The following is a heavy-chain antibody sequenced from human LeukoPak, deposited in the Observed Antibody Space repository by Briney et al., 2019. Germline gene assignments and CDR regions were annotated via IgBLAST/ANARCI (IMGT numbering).Heavy chain of an antibody. D-gene: IGHD3-16*01. Sequence: GGSLRLSCAASGFSVSSYWMNWVRQAPGKGLVWVSRISSDGRTISYADSVKGRFTISRDSAKNTLSLQMNSLRGEDTAVYYCARDLGGWGQGTLVTVSS. CDR1: GFSVSSYW. CDR3: ARDLGG. CDR2: ISSDGRTI. V-gene: IGHV3-74*01. J-gene: IGHJ4*02.